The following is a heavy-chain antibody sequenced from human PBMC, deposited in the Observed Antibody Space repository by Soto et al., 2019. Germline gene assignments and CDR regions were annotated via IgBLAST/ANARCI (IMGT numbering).Heavy chain of an antibody. CDR2: INHSGST. D-gene: IGHD4-17*01. CDR3: ARGSSTTVPHY. CDR1: GGSFSGYY. J-gene: IGHJ4*02. Sequence: QVQLQQWGAGLLKPSETLSLTCAVYGGSFSGYYWSWIRQPPGKGLEWIGEINHSGSTNYNPSLKSRVTISVDTSKNQFSLKLSSVTAADTAVYSCARGSSTTVPHYWGQGTLVTVSS. V-gene: IGHV4-34*01.